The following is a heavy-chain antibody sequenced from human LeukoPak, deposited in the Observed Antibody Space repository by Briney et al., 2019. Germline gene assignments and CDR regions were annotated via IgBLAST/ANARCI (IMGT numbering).Heavy chain of an antibody. J-gene: IGHJ6*03. D-gene: IGHD3-3*01. CDR1: GFTFSSYG. CDR2: ISYDGSNK. CDR3: ARTYYDFWGGYYAIQIYYYYYMDV. V-gene: IGHV3-30*03. Sequence: GGSLRLSCAASGFTFSSYGMHWVRQAPGKGLEWVAVISYDGSNKYYADSVKGRFTISRDNSKNTLYLQMNSLRAEDTAVYYCARTYYDFWGGYYAIQIYYYYYMDVWGKGTTVTVSS.